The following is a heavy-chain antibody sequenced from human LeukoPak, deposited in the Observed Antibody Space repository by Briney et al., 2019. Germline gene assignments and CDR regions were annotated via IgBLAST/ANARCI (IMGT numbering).Heavy chain of an antibody. Sequence: GGSLRLSCAASGFTVSSNYMSWVRQAPGKGLEWVSVIYSGGSTYYADSVKGRFTISRDNSKNTLYLQMNSLRAEDTAVYYCARDHRLAVAGSYYYYRMDVWGQGTRVTVSS. J-gene: IGHJ6*02. CDR2: IYSGGST. D-gene: IGHD6-19*01. CDR3: ARDHRLAVAGSYYYYRMDV. CDR1: GFTVSSNY. V-gene: IGHV3-53*01.